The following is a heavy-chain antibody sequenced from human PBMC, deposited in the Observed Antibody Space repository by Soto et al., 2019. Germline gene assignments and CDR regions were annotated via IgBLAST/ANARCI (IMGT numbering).Heavy chain of an antibody. J-gene: IGHJ4*02. CDR1: GGSFSGYY. V-gene: IGHV4-34*01. Sequence: QVQLQQWGAGLLKPSETLSLTCAVYGGSFSGYYWSWIRQPPGKGLEWIGEINHSGSTNYNPTLKSRVTISVDTSKNQFSLKLSSVTAADTSVYYCASGVHSTYWGQGTLVTVSS. CDR3: ASGVHSTY. CDR2: INHSGST.